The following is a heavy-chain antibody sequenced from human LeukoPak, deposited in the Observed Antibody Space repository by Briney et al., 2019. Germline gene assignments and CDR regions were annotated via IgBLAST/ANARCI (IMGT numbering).Heavy chain of an antibody. Sequence: PGGSMRLSCAASGFTFSSYAISWVRQAPGEGLEWVSAISGSGGSTYYADSVKGRFTISRDNSKNTLYLQMNSLRAEDTAVYYCAKDPKRPVIDDYWGQGTLVTVSS. CDR3: AKDPKRPVIDDY. CDR1: GFTFSSYA. V-gene: IGHV3-23*01. J-gene: IGHJ4*02. CDR2: ISGSGGST.